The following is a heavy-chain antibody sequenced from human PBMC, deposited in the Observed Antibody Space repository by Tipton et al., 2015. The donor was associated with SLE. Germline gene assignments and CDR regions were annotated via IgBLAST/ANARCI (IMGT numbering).Heavy chain of an antibody. CDR3: ARGKSARSSFTFDP. J-gene: IGHJ5*02. CDR2: IYYSGST. Sequence: LRLSCTVSGGSISSSSYYWGWIRQPPGKGLEWIGSIYYSGSTYYNPSLKSRVTISVDTSKNQFSLKLSSVTAADTAVYYCARGKSARSSFTFDPWGQGTLVTVSS. D-gene: IGHD6-6*01. CDR1: GGSISSSSYY. V-gene: IGHV4-39*01.